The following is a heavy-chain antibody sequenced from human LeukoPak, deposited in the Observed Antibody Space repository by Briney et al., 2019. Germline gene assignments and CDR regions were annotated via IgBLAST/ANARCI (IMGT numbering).Heavy chain of an antibody. J-gene: IGHJ4*02. Sequence: GGSLRLSCAASGFTVSSNYMSWVRQAPGKGLEWVSVIYSGGSTYYTDSVKGRFTISRDNSKNTLYLQMNSLRAEDTAVYYCARDRFGYTGYWGQGTLVTVSS. CDR2: IYSGGST. V-gene: IGHV3-53*01. CDR1: GFTVSSNY. CDR3: ARDRFGYTGY. D-gene: IGHD6-13*01.